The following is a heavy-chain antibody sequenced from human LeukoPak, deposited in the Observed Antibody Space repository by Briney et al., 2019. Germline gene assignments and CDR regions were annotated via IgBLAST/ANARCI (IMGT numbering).Heavy chain of an antibody. J-gene: IGHJ4*02. V-gene: IGHV4-38-2*02. CDR1: GYSISSGYY. CDR2: IYYSGST. D-gene: IGHD2-21*01. Sequence: SSETLSLTCTVSGYSISSGYYWGWIRQPPGKGLEWIGSIYYSGSTYYNPSLKSRVTISVDTSKNQFSLKLSSVTAADTAVYYCARLAYCGGDCPLDYWGQGTLVTVSS. CDR3: ARLAYCGGDCPLDY.